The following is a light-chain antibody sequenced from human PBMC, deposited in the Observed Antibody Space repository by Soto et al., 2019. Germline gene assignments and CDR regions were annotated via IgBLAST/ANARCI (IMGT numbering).Light chain of an antibody. CDR1: QSVRSN. J-gene: IGKJ1*01. Sequence: EIVMTQSPVTLSVSPGERDTLSCRASQSVRSNLAWYQQKPGQAPSLLIYGAFTRGTGIPTRFSGTGSGTEFTLTISSLQSEDLALYYCQQYNDWPLTFGQGTKVEV. CDR3: QQYNDWPLT. V-gene: IGKV3-15*01. CDR2: GAF.